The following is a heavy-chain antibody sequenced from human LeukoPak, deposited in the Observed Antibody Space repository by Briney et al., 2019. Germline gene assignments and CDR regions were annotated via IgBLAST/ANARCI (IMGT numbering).Heavy chain of an antibody. CDR2: IVPILGIA. Sequence: SVKVSCTASGGTFNNYAISWVRQAPGQGLEWMGRIVPILGIANYAQEFQGRLIITADKATSSAYMELSSLRSEDTAVYYCARDQGDNSYGYYAIWYAFDGGGQGTMVTVSS. J-gene: IGHJ3*01. CDR1: GGTFNNYA. D-gene: IGHD5-18*01. V-gene: IGHV1-69*04. CDR3: ARDQGDNSYGYYAIWYAFDG.